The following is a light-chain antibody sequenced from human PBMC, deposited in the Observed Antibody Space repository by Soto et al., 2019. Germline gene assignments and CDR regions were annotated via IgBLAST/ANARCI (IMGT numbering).Light chain of an antibody. Sequence: QSVLTQPPSASGTPGQSVTVSCSGSGSNIGGNTVNWYQQVPGTAPKLLIYHNDRRPSGVPGRFSGSKSGTSASLAISGLQSADEADYYCAVWDDSLNGPVFGGGTKVTVL. V-gene: IGLV1-44*01. CDR2: HND. CDR3: AVWDDSLNGPV. J-gene: IGLJ3*02. CDR1: GSNIGGNT.